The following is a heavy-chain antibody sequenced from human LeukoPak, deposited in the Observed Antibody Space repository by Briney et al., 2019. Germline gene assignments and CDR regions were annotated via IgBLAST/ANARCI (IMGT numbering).Heavy chain of an antibody. V-gene: IGHV1-2*02. CDR3: ARDLDCSSTSCYADPSERTDY. CDR2: INPNSGGT. Sequence: ASVKVSCKASGYTFTGYYMHWVRQAPGQGLEWMGWINPNSGGTNYAQKFQGRVTMTRDTSISTAYMELSRLRSDDTAVYYCARDLDCSSTSCYADPSERTDYWGQGTLVTVSS. D-gene: IGHD2-2*01. CDR1: GYTFTGYY. J-gene: IGHJ4*02.